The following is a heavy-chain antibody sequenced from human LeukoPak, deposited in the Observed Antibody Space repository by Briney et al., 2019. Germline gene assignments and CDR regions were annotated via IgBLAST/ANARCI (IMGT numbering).Heavy chain of an antibody. V-gene: IGHV3-53*01. Sequence: GGSLRLSCAASGFTVSSNYMSWVRQAPGKGLEWGSVIYSGGSTYYADSVQGRFTISRDNSKNTLYLQMNSLRAEDTAVYYCARTSTYYDFWIGYCPPYYFDYWGQGTLVTVST. J-gene: IGHJ4*02. CDR3: ARTSTYYDFWIGYCPPYYFDY. CDR2: IYSGGST. CDR1: GFTVSSNY. D-gene: IGHD3-3*01.